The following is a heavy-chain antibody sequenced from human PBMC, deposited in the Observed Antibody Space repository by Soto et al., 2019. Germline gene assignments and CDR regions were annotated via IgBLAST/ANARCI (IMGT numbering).Heavy chain of an antibody. D-gene: IGHD1-7*01. V-gene: IGHV4-4*02. Sequence: SETLSLTCAVSGGSFTSNNWWTWVRQPPGQGLEWIGEIYRTGSTSYNSSLKSRVTISLDKSENQFSLKVTSLTAADTAVYYCASRHPGTSADYWGQGTLVTVSS. J-gene: IGHJ4*02. CDR2: IYRTGST. CDR1: GGSFTSNNW. CDR3: ASRHPGTSADY.